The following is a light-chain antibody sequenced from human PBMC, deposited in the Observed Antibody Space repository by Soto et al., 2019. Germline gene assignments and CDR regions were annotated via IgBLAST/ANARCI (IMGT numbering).Light chain of an antibody. CDR1: QSITTL. CDR2: GAS. Sequence: TVMTQSPATLSVSPGERATLSCKSSQSITTLLAWYQQKPGQAPRLLIYGASTRATGVPGRFSGSGSGTEFTRTIGSLRSEDFAVYFCQQNYDWPEYTFGQGTKLEIK. CDR3: QQNYDWPEYT. V-gene: IGKV3-15*01. J-gene: IGKJ2*01.